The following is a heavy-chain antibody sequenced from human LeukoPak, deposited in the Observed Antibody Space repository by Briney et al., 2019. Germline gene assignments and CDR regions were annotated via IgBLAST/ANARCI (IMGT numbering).Heavy chain of an antibody. CDR2: INAGNGNT. D-gene: IGHD2-2*01. CDR3: ARDLTIGHDCSSTSCYFFPDAFDI. J-gene: IGHJ3*02. Sequence: ASVKVSCKASGYTFTSYAIHWVRQAPRQRLEWMGWINAGNGNTRYSQKFQGRVTITRDTSASTAYMELSSLRSEDTAVYYCARDLTIGHDCSSTSCYFFPDAFDIWGQGTMVTVSS. V-gene: IGHV1-3*01. CDR1: GYTFTSYA.